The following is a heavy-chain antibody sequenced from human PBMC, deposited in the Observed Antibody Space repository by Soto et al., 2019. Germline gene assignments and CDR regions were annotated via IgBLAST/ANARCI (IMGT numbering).Heavy chain of an antibody. CDR3: AREGYYSGSGTYSPPRYYGMDV. CDR2: ISDYNGNT. D-gene: IGHD3-10*01. CDR1: GYTFSSYG. V-gene: IGHV1-18*01. J-gene: IGHJ6*02. Sequence: ASVKVSCKASGYTFSSYGLSWVRQAPGQGLEWMGWISDYNGNTHYAQKFQGRVIITTDTSTRTAYMELRSLRSDDTAVYFCAREGYYSGSGTYSPPRYYGMDVWGQGTTVTVSS.